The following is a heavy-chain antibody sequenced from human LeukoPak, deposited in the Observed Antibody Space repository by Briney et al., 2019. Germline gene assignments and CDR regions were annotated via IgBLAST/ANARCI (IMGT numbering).Heavy chain of an antibody. CDR2: IPYDGSNK. D-gene: IGHD3-10*01. V-gene: IGHV3-30*18. Sequence: GGSLRLSCAASGFTFSNYGMHWVRQAPGKGLEWVAVIPYDGSNKYYADSVKGRFTISRDNSKNTLYLQMNSLRAEDTAVYYCAKEGTASFDYWGQETLVTVSS. CDR1: GFTFSNYG. CDR3: AKEGTASFDY. J-gene: IGHJ4*02.